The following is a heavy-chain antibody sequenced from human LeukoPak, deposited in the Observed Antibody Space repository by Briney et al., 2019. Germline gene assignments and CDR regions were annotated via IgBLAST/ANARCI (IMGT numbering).Heavy chain of an antibody. CDR2: IYSGGST. CDR1: GFTVSSNY. Sequence: GSLRLSCAASGFTVSSNYMSWVRQAPGKGLEWVSVIYSGGSTYYADSVKGRFTISRDNSKNTLYLQMNSLRAEDTAVYYCARVEAAAGTMYAFDIWGQGTMVTVSS. J-gene: IGHJ3*02. V-gene: IGHV3-66*01. D-gene: IGHD6-13*01. CDR3: ARVEAAAGTMYAFDI.